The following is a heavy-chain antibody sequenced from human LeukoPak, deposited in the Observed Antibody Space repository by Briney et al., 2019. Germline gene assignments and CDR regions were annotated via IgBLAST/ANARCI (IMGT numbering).Heavy chain of an antibody. V-gene: IGHV4-34*01. D-gene: IGHD3-3*01. CDR1: GGSFSGYY. CDR2: INHSGST. CDR3: ASTVFGVTYNWFDP. J-gene: IGHJ5*02. Sequence: SETLSLTCAVYGGSFSGYYWSWIRQPPGKGLEWIGEINHSGSTNYNPSLKSRVTISVDTSKNQFSLKLSSVTAADTAVYYCASTVFGVTYNWFDPWGQGILVTVSS.